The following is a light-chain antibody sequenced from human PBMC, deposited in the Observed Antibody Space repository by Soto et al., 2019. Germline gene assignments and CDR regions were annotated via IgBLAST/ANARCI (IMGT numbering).Light chain of an antibody. V-gene: IGKV3D-15*01. CDR3: QQYNNWPPST. J-gene: IGKJ5*01. Sequence: EIILTQSPDTLSLSPGERATLSCRAIQTVSSNYLAWCQQRPGQAPRLLIYGASTRATDVPDRFSGSGSGTEFTLTISSLQSEDFAVYYCQQYNNWPPSTFGQGTRLEIK. CDR2: GAS. CDR1: QTVSSN.